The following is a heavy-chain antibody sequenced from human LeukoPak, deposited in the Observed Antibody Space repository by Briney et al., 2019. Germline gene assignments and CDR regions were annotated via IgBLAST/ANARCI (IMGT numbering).Heavy chain of an antibody. CDR3: AREDSSGYYYVHPAFDI. D-gene: IGHD3-22*01. Sequence: PGGSLRLSCAASGFTFSSYWMSWVRQAPGKGLEWVANIKQDGSEKYYVDSVKGRFTISRDNAKNSLYLQMNSLRAEDTAVYYCAREDSSGYYYVHPAFDIWGQGTMVTVSS. CDR2: IKQDGSEK. V-gene: IGHV3-7*01. J-gene: IGHJ3*02. CDR1: GFTFSSYW.